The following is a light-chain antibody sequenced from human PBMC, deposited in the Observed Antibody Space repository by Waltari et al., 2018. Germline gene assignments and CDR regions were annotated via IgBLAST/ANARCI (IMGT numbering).Light chain of an antibody. J-gene: IGLJ3*02. Sequence: QSALTQPASVSGSPGPSLSISCIGTSSAIGAFNLFSWYLQYPGTAPKLLIYDLSQRPSGVSNRFSGSKSGNTASLTISGLQAEDEAIYYCCSYAGSRTWVFGGGAKLTVL. CDR3: CSYAGSRTWV. CDR1: SSAIGAFNL. CDR2: DLS. V-gene: IGLV2-23*02.